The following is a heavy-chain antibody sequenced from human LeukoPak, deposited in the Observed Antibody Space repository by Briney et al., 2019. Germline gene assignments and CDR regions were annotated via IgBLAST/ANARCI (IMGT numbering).Heavy chain of an antibody. CDR3: AKDGDYGDTTTPGY. D-gene: IGHD4-17*01. J-gene: IGHJ4*02. Sequence: PGGPLRLSGAASGFTVTSSYMNWVRQAPGKGLDWVALIYSGGLTFYADSVKGRFTVSRDRSRNTLYLQMKSLRAEDTAVYFCAKDGDYGDTTTPGYWGQGTLVTVSS. CDR2: IYSGGLT. V-gene: IGHV3-53*01. CDR1: GFTVTSSY.